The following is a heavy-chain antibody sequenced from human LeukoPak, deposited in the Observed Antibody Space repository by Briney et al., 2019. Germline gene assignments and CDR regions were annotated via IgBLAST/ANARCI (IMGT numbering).Heavy chain of an antibody. D-gene: IGHD5-24*01. Sequence: SETLSLTCTVSGGSISYYYWSWIRQPPGKRLEWIGYIYYSGSTNYNPSLKSRVTISVDTSKNQFSLKLSSVTAADTAVYYCARAARDGYNLYFQHWGQGTLVTVSS. CDR3: ARAARDGYNLYFQH. CDR1: GGSISYYY. V-gene: IGHV4-59*12. J-gene: IGHJ1*01. CDR2: IYYSGST.